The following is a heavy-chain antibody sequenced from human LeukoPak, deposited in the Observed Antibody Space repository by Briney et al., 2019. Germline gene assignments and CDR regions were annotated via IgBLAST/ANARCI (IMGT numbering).Heavy chain of an antibody. CDR2: ISSSGSTI. V-gene: IGHV3-11*04. CDR3: ARALVGATLHWFDP. CDR1: GFTFSDYY. D-gene: IGHD1-26*01. Sequence: GGSLRLSCAASGFTFSDYYMSWIRQAPGKGLEWVSYISSSGSTIYYADSVKGRFTISRDNVKNSLYLQMNSLRAEDTAVYYCARALVGATLHWFDPWGQGTLVTVSS. J-gene: IGHJ5*02.